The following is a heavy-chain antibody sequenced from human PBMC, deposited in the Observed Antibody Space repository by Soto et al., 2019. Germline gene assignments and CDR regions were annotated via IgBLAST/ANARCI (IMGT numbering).Heavy chain of an antibody. CDR1: GYTFTSYG. J-gene: IGHJ4*02. Sequence: ASVKVSCKASGYTFTSYGISWVLQAPGQGLEWMGWISAYNGNTNYAQKLQGRVTMTTDTSTSTAYMELRSLRSDDTAVYYCARALAYKYDILTGYPASFGYWGQGTLVTVSS. D-gene: IGHD3-9*01. CDR2: ISAYNGNT. V-gene: IGHV1-18*01. CDR3: ARALAYKYDILTGYPASFGY.